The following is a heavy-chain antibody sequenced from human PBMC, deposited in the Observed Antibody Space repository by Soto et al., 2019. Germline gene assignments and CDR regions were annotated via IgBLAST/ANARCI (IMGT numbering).Heavy chain of an antibody. CDR2: ISYSGAT. Sequence: QVQLQESGPGLVKPSETLSLICTVSGGSVSGDKNYWSWIRQSPGKGLEWIGYISYSGATNYNPSLKSRLTISVDRSKNQFALKLSSVTDSDTALYYCATSPRFAFDFWGQGTTVIVSS. CDR3: ATSPRFAFDF. D-gene: IGHD3-16*01. J-gene: IGHJ3*01. CDR1: GGSVSGDKNY. V-gene: IGHV4-61*01.